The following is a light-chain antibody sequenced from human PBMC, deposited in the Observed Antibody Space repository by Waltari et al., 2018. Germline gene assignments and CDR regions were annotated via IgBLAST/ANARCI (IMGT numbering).Light chain of an antibody. Sequence: EIVMTQSPATLSVSQGERATLSCRASQSVSRNLAWYQQKPGQAPRPLLYGASTRATDIPARFSGSGSGTEFTLAISSLQSEDFAVYYCQQYNNWPRTFGQGTKVEIK. CDR2: GAS. CDR3: QQYNNWPRT. J-gene: IGKJ1*01. V-gene: IGKV3-15*01. CDR1: QSVSRN.